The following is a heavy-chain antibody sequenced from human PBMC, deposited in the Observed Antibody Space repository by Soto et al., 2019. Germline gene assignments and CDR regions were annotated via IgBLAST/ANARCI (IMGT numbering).Heavy chain of an antibody. D-gene: IGHD3-3*01. CDR3: ARDGKYDFWSGYSVGYYFDY. CDR1: GGSFSGYY. J-gene: IGHJ4*02. CDR2: INHSGST. V-gene: IGHV4-34*01. Sequence: PSETLSLTCAVYGGSFSGYYWSWIRQPPGKGLEWIGEINHSGSTNYNPSLKSRVTISVDTSKNQFSLKLSSVTAADTAVYYCARDGKYDFWSGYSVGYYFDYWGQGTLVTVSS.